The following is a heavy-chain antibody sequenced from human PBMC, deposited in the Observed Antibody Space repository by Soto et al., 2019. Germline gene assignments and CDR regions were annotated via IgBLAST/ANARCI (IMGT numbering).Heavy chain of an antibody. V-gene: IGHV3-30*18. CDR2: ISFDGSNK. J-gene: IGHJ6*02. Sequence: GGSLRLSCAASGFTFSSFGMHWVRQAPGKGLEWVAVISFDGSNKYYADSVKGRFTISRDNSKNTLSLQMNSLKAEDTAVYYCAKDTSKYSNNWPAYYGLDVWGQGTTVTVSS. CDR3: AKDTSKYSNNWPAYYGLDV. D-gene: IGHD1-1*01. CDR1: GFTFSSFG.